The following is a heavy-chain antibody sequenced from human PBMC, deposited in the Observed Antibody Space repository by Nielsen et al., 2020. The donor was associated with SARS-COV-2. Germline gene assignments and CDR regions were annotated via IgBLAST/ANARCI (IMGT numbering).Heavy chain of an antibody. CDR1: GFIVSSKH. CDR2: FYSGGTT. V-gene: IGHV3-53*01. J-gene: IGHJ6*04. D-gene: IGHD1-7*01. CDR3: TRRELAWDV. Sequence: GGSLRLSCAASGFIVSSKHMNWVRQAPGKGLEWVSVFYSGGTTLYADSVKGRFIISRDNSRNTLYLQMNSLKSEDTAVYYCTRRELAWDVWGKGTTVTVSS.